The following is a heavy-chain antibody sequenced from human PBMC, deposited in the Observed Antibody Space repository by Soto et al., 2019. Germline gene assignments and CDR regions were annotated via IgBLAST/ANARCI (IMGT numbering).Heavy chain of an antibody. CDR1: GGSISSGGYY. V-gene: IGHV4-31*03. D-gene: IGHD3-9*01. CDR2: IYYSGST. Sequence: SETLSLTCTVSGGSISSGGYYWSWIRQHPGKGLEWIGYIYYSGSTYYNPSLKSRVTISVDTSKNQFSLKLSSVTAADTAVYYCARGRTFYDILTGYPDHFDFWGQGTLVTVSS. J-gene: IGHJ4*02. CDR3: ARGRTFYDILTGYPDHFDF.